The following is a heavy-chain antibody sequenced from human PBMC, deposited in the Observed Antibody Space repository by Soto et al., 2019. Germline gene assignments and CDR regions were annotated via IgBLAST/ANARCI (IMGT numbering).Heavy chain of an antibody. Sequence: SVKVSCKASGYTFTMYAMHCVLQSRLQRLDWMGWINAGNGNTKYSQKFQGRVTITRDTSASTAYMELSSLRSEDTAVYYGARQGTAVAGMNWFDPWGQGTLVTVSS. CDR1: GYTFTMYA. D-gene: IGHD6-19*01. CDR3: ARQGTAVAGMNWFDP. CDR2: INAGNGNT. J-gene: IGHJ5*02. V-gene: IGHV1-3*01.